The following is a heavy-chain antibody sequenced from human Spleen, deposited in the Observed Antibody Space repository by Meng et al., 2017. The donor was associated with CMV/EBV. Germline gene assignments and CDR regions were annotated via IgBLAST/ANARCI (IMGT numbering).Heavy chain of an antibody. CDR2: IYHSGST. CDR1: GGPISSSNL. D-gene: IGHD2-21*02. CDR3: ARIERRRILKYCGSDCSTTDY. J-gene: IGHJ4*02. Sequence: VQLQESGPGLVKPSGTLSLTCAVSGGPISSSNLWTWVRQVPGKGLEWIGEIYHSGSTNYNPSLKSRVTISVDKFKNQFSLKLGSVTAADTAVYYCARIERRRILKYCGSDCSTTDYWGQGTLVTVSS. V-gene: IGHV4-4*02.